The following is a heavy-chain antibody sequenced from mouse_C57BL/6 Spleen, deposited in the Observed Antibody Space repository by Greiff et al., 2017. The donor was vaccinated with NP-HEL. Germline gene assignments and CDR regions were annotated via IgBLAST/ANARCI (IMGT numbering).Heavy chain of an antibody. CDR3: ARTVVAHWYFDV. J-gene: IGHJ1*03. CDR1: GYTFTSYW. CDR2: IDPSDSYT. Sequence: QVQLQQPGAELVKPGASVKLSCKASGYTFTSYWMQWVKQRPGQGLEWIGEIDPSDSYTNYNQKFKGKATLTVDTSSSTAYMQLSSLTSEDSAVDYCARTVVAHWYFDVWGTGTTVTVSS. V-gene: IGHV1-50*01. D-gene: IGHD1-1*01.